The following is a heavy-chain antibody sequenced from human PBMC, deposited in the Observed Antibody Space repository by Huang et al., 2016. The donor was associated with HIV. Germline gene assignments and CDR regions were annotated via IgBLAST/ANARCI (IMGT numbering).Heavy chain of an antibody. CDR2: IRFEGNKK. Sequence: QVRLVESGGGVVQPGGSLTPACEASGLTVSTFGMHWVRKDRSKGLQWGAHIRFEGNKKLYEDSGKGRFIIFREKSKNTVYLEMNSLSFEDTAIYYCAKGGGGYNKGPEFWGQGTLVTVS. CDR3: AKGGGGYNKGPEF. V-gene: IGHV3-30*02. D-gene: IGHD3-16*01. CDR1: GLTVSTFG. J-gene: IGHJ4*02.